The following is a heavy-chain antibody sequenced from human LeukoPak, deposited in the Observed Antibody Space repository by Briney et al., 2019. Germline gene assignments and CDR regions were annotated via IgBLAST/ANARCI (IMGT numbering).Heavy chain of an antibody. D-gene: IGHD1-26*01. Sequence: GGSLRLSCSASGFTFTTCAMNWVRQAPGKGLEWIAAISGSGDVTYYADSVKGRFTISRDNAKNSLYLQMNSLRAEDTAVYYCARVGVSGSYYRYWGQGSLVTVSS. CDR1: GFTFTTCA. V-gene: IGHV3-23*01. J-gene: IGHJ4*02. CDR3: ARVGVSGSYYRY. CDR2: ISGSGDVT.